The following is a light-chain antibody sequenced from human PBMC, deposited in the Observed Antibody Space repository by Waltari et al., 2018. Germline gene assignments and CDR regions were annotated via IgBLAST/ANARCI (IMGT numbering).Light chain of an antibody. CDR2: AVT. V-gene: IGLV2-8*01. CDR3: GSYAGSKILL. Sequence: QSALTQPPSASGSPGQSVTISCTGTSSDVGIYDYVSWYQQRPGKAPKLIIYAVTARPAGVPERFCGSKSGNTASLTVVGLQTEEEGTYYCGSYAGSKILLFGGGTELTVL. CDR1: SSDVGIYDY. J-gene: IGLJ3*02.